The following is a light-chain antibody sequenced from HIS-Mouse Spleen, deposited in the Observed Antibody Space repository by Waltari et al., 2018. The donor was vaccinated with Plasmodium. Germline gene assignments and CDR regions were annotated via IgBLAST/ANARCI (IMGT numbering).Light chain of an antibody. J-gene: IGKJ2*01. CDR1: QSVSSSY. CDR2: GAS. CDR3: QQYGSSPYT. Sequence: EIVLTLSPGTLSLSPGERATLSCRASQSVSSSYLAWYQQKPGQGPRLLIYGASSRATGIPDRFSGSGSGTDFTLTISRLEPEDFAVYYCQQYGSSPYTFGQGTKLEIK. V-gene: IGKV3-20*01.